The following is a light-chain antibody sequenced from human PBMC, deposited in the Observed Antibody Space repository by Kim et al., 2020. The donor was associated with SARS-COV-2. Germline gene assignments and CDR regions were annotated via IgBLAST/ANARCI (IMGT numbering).Light chain of an antibody. CDR3: QVWDSSSDHPV. CDR1: KIGSKS. V-gene: IGLV3-21*04. Sequence: APGKTARITCGGSKIGSKSVHWYQQKPGQAPVLVIYYDSDRPAGIPERFAGSNSGNTASLTISRVEAGDEADYYCQVWDSSSDHPVFGGGTQLTVL. CDR2: YDS. J-gene: IGLJ3*02.